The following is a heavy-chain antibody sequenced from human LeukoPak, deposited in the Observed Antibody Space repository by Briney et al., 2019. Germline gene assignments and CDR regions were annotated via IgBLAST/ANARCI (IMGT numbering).Heavy chain of an antibody. CDR3: AKTSVGEGRIIGSGYFDN. CDR2: ISVSGTVT. D-gene: IGHD2-15*01. J-gene: IGHJ4*02. CDR1: GLTFSSYE. V-gene: IGHV3-23*01. Sequence: PGGSLRLSCAASGLTFSSYEMNWVRQAPGKGLEWVSIISVSGTVTYYADSVRGRFTISRDNSKNTLYLQMNSLRAEDTAVYYCAKTSVGEGRIIGSGYFDNWGQGTLVTVSS.